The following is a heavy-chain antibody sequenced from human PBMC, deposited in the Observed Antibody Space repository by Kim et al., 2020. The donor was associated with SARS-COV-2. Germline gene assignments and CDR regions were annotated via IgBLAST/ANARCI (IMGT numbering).Heavy chain of an antibody. J-gene: IGHJ2*01. D-gene: IGHD3-16*01. CDR3: AREGGEGWPLTNWYFDL. CDR2: IYYSGST. Sequence: SETLSLTCTVSGGSISSYYWSWIRQPPGKGLEWIGYIYYSGSTNYNPSLKSRVTISVDTSKNQFSLKLSSVTAADTAVYYCAREGGEGWPLTNWYFDLWGRGTLVTVSS. CDR1: GGSISSYY. V-gene: IGHV4-59*13.